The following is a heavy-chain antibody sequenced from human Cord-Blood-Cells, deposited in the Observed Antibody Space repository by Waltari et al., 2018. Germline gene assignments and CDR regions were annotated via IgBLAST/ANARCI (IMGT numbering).Heavy chain of an antibody. V-gene: IGHV4-61*09. D-gene: IGHD1-1*01. CDR1: GGSISSGSYH. CDR3: ARVGSYNWFDP. J-gene: IGHJ5*02. Sequence: QVQLQESGPGLVKPSQTLSPTCPVPGGSISSGSYHWSWIRQPAGKGLEWIGYIYTSGSTNYNPSLKSRVTISVDTSKNQFSLKLSSVTAADTAVYYCARVGSYNWFDPWGQGTLVTVSS. CDR2: IYTSGST.